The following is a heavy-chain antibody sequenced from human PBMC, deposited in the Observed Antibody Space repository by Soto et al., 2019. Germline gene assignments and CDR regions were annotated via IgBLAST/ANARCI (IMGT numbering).Heavy chain of an antibody. V-gene: IGHV5-51*01. Sequence: PGESLKISCKGSGYSFTSYWIGWVRQMPGKGLEWMGIIYPGDSDTRYSPSFQGQVTISADKSISTAYLQWSSLKASDTAMYYCARHTKGSSGWYQYYYYGMDVWGQGTTVTVSS. D-gene: IGHD6-19*01. CDR1: GYSFTSYW. CDR3: ARHTKGSSGWYQYYYYGMDV. CDR2: IYPGDSDT. J-gene: IGHJ6*02.